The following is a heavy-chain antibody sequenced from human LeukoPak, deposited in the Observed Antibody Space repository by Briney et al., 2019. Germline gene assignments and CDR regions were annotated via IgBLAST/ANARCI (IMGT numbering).Heavy chain of an antibody. J-gene: IGHJ4*02. D-gene: IGHD3-10*01. CDR1: GFTFSSSG. CDR3: AKDLTYYYGSGDG. Sequence: PGGSLRLSCAASGFTFSSSGMHWVRKAPGKGLEWVAVISYDGSNKYYADSVKGRFTISRDNSKNTLYLQMNSLRAEDTAVYYCAKDLTYYYGSGDGWGQGTLVTVSS. CDR2: ISYDGSNK. V-gene: IGHV3-30*18.